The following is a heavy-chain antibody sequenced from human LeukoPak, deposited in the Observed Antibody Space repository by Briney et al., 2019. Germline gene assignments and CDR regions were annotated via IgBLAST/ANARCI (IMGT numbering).Heavy chain of an antibody. Sequence: GGSLRLSCAASGFTFSSYAMSWVRQAPGKGLEWVAFIRYDGSNKYYADSVKGRFTISRDNSKNTLYLQMNSLRAEDTAVYYCAKEIVGARDYWGQGTLVTVSS. J-gene: IGHJ4*02. V-gene: IGHV3-30*02. CDR2: IRYDGSNK. CDR1: GFTFSSYA. CDR3: AKEIVGARDY. D-gene: IGHD1-26*01.